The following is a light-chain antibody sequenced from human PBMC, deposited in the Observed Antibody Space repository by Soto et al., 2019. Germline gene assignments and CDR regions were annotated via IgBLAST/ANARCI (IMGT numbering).Light chain of an antibody. CDR2: DAS. V-gene: IGKV3-11*01. J-gene: IGKJ3*01. CDR3: QQRSNWPPL. Sequence: EIVLTQSPATLSLSPGERATLSCRASQGVSSYLAWYQQKPGQAPRLLIYDASNRATGIPARFSGSGSGTDFTLTISSLEPEDSALYYCQQRSNWPPLFGPGTKVDIK. CDR1: QGVSSY.